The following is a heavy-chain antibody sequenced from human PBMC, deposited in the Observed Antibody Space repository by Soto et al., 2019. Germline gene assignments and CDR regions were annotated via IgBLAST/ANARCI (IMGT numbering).Heavy chain of an antibody. CDR3: ARIRFGYDSSGYDY. CDR2: IYYSGST. D-gene: IGHD3-22*01. V-gene: IGHV4-30-4*01. CDR1: GGSISSGDYY. Sequence: QVQLQESGPGLVKPSQTLSLTCTVSGGSISSGDYYWSWIRQPPGKGLEWIGYIYYSGSTYYNPSLKSRVTISVDTSKNQVSLKLSSVTAADPAVYYCARIRFGYDSSGYDYWGQGTLVTVSS. J-gene: IGHJ4*02.